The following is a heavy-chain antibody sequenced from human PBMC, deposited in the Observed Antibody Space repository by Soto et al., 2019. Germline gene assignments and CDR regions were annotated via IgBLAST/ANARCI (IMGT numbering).Heavy chain of an antibody. D-gene: IGHD2-21*02. CDR3: ARDLSDYYFDY. CDR1: GYTFTTFA. J-gene: IGHJ4*02. CDR2: INPYNGNT. V-gene: IGHV1-18*04. Sequence: ASVKVSCKASGYTFTTFAISWVRQAPGQGLEWMGWINPYNGNTNYAQRLQGRVTMTADTPTSSAYMELRSLRSDDTAVYYCARDLSDYYFDYWGQGTLVTVSS.